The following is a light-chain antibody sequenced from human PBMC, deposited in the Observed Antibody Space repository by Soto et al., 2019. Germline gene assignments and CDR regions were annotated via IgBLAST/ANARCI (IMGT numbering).Light chain of an antibody. J-gene: IGKJ5*01. Sequence: EIVMTQSPGTLSLSPGETLTLSCRASQSIDSNYLSWYQQKAGQAPRLLISGASTRATGIPARFSGSGSGTDFTLTISSLQAEDFAVYYCQQDYNLPFTFGQGTRLEIK. CDR3: QQDYNLPFT. CDR2: GAS. CDR1: QSIDSNY. V-gene: IGKV3D-7*01.